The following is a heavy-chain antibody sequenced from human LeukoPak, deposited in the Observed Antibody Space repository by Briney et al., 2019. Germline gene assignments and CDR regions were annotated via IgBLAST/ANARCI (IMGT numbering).Heavy chain of an antibody. Sequence: RASVKVSCKASGGTFSSYAISWVRQAPGQGLEWMVGIIPIFGTANYAQKFQGRVTITADESTSTAYMELSSLRSEDTAVYYCAKDRYCSSTSCYAGFDYWGQGTLVTVSS. CDR3: AKDRYCSSTSCYAGFDY. V-gene: IGHV1-69*01. J-gene: IGHJ4*02. D-gene: IGHD2-2*01. CDR1: GGTFSSYA. CDR2: IIPIFGTA.